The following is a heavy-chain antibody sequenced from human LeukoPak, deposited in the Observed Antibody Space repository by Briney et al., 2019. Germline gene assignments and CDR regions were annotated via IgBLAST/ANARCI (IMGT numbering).Heavy chain of an antibody. Sequence: PGVSLRLSCAASGFTFSSYAMHWPRQAPGKGLEWVAVISYDGSNRYYADSVKGRFTISRDSSKNTLYLQMNRLRVEDTALYYCARGRGVGEQWLLRGYFDYWGQGILVTVSS. CDR3: ARGRGVGEQWLLRGYFDY. D-gene: IGHD6-19*01. J-gene: IGHJ4*02. CDR1: GFTFSSYA. V-gene: IGHV3-30-3*01. CDR2: ISYDGSNR.